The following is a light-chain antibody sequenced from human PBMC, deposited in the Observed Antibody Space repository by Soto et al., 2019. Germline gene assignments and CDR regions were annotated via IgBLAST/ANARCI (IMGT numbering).Light chain of an antibody. V-gene: IGLV2-23*01. CDR3: CSYAGTNTFV. J-gene: IGLJ1*01. CDR1: SSDVGSYNL. Sequence: SALTQPASVSGSPGQSITISCTGTSSDVGSYNLVSWYQQHPCKAPKLMIYEGNNLLSGVSNRFSGSTSANTASLTISGLQTEDEADYYCCSYAGTNTFVFGTGTKLTVL. CDR2: EGN.